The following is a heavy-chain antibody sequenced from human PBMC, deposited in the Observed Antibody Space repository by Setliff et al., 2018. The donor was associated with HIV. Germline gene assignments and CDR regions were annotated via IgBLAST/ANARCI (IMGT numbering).Heavy chain of an antibody. V-gene: IGHV4-38-2*02. CDR2: IYHSGNT. J-gene: IGHJ4*02. D-gene: IGHD3-10*01. CDR3: ARGESWAWELHAV. CDR1: GDSISSDFY. Sequence: SETLSLTCTVSGDSISSDFYWGWIRQPPGKGLEWIASIYHSGNTYYMPSLQSRVTISVDMSKNQFSLKLNSMTAADTAVYYCARGESWAWELHAVWGQGTLVTVSS.